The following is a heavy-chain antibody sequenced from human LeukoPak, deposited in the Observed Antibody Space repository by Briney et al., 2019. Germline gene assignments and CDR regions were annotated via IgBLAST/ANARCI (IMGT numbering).Heavy chain of an antibody. CDR1: GGSISSGGYY. CDR3: ARAPAEAAFDI. J-gene: IGHJ3*02. V-gene: IGHV4-31*03. Sequence: SETLSLTCTVSGGSISSGGYYWSWIRQHPGKGLEWIGYIYYSGSTYYNPSLKSRVTISVDTSKNQFSPKLSSVTAADTAVYYCARAPAEAAFDIWGQGTMVTVSS. CDR2: IYYSGST.